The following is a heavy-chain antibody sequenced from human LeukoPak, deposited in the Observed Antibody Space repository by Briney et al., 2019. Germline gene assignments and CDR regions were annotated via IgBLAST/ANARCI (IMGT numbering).Heavy chain of an antibody. J-gene: IGHJ6*02. CDR3: ATQPRCSGGSCYLYYYYGMDV. CDR1: GRSFSGYY. CDR2: INHIGST. V-gene: IGHV4-34*01. D-gene: IGHD2-15*01. Sequence: ASESLSLTCAVYGRSFSGYYWSCIRHPPKKVLEWIGEINHIGSTNYNPSLKSRVTISVDTSKSQFSLKLSSVTAADTAVYYCATQPRCSGGSCYLYYYYGMDVWGQGTTVTVSS.